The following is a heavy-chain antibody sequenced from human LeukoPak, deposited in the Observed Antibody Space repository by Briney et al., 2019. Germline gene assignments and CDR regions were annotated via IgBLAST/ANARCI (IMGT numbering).Heavy chain of an antibody. V-gene: IGHV1-2*04. CDR2: INPNGGGT. Sequence: GASVKVSCKASGYTFTYYYIHWVRQVPGQRLEWMGWINPNGGGTHYARKFQGWVTMTRDTSINTVHMELSSLRSDGTAVYYCALSRLGEPGGMYVWGQGTTVTVSS. CDR3: ALSRLGEPGGMYV. CDR1: GYTFTYYY. D-gene: IGHD3-10*01. J-gene: IGHJ6*02.